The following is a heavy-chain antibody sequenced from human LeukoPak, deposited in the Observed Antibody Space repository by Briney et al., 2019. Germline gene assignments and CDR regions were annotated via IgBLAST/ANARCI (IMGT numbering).Heavy chain of an antibody. J-gene: IGHJ4*02. CDR1: GFTFSSYG. Sequence: PGGSLRLSCAVSGFTFSSYGMHWVRQAPGKGLEWVAVISYDGSNKYYADSVKGRFTISRDNSKNTLYLQMNTLRAEDTTVYYCVKASTCGGDCYFFDYWGQGTLVTVSS. V-gene: IGHV3-30*18. CDR3: VKASTCGGDCYFFDY. D-gene: IGHD2-21*02. CDR2: ISYDGSNK.